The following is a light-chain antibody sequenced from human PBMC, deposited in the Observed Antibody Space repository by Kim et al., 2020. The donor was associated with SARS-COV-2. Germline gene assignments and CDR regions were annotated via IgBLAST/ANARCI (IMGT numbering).Light chain of an antibody. J-gene: IGLJ2*01. CDR2: QDN. CDR1: KLGDKY. Sequence: VSREPAASTTCSGEKLGDKYSCCYQQKRGQSLVLVIYQDNKRPSGIPERFCGYNSGKTALLTSSGNQTMDEADYYCQAYDSTTAVFGGGTKLTVL. CDR3: QAYDSTTAV. V-gene: IGLV3-1*01.